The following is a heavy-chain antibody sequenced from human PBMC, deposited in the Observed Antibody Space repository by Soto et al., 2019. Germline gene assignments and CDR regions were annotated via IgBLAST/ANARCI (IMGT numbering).Heavy chain of an antibody. CDR1: GYTFTAYA. Sequence: QVQLAQSGAEERKPGASVKVSCEATGYTFTAYAMHWVRQAPGQRLEWMGWIKPANGKTKYSQKFQGRLTITIDTSANTMYMELSSLTSEDTAMYYCTRSAISPYGGLIGPFDYWGQGNLVTVSS. V-gene: IGHV1-3*05. CDR3: TRSAISPYGGLIGPFDY. CDR2: IKPANGKT. D-gene: IGHD3-16*02. J-gene: IGHJ4*02.